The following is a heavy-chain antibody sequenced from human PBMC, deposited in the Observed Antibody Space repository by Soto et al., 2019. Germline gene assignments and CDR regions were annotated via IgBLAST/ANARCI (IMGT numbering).Heavy chain of an antibody. V-gene: IGHV1-69*13. CDR2: IIPIFGTA. J-gene: IGHJ6*02. Sequence: SVKVSCKAPGGTFSSYAISWVRQAPGQGLEWMGGIIPIFGTANYAQKFQGRVTITADESTSTAYMELNSLRSEDTDVYYCARVVVPAASGGSYYYYGMDVWGQGPTVTVSS. D-gene: IGHD2-2*01. CDR1: GGTFSSYA. CDR3: ARVVVPAASGGSYYYYGMDV.